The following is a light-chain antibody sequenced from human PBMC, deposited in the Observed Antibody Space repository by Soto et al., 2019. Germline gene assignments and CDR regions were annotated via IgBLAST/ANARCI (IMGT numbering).Light chain of an antibody. CDR1: QRIGTF. V-gene: IGKV1-39*01. CDR2: SAS. Sequence: DIRVTQSPSSLSASVGDSVTITCRTSQRIGTFLNWYQQRQGRAPNLLISSASTVQSGVPSRFNAGGSGTDFTLTITSLQPEDSATYYCQLSYNAWTFGQGTKVDIK. CDR3: QLSYNAWT. J-gene: IGKJ1*01.